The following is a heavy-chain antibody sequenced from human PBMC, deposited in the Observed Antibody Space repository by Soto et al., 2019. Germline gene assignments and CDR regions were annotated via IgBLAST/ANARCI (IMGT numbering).Heavy chain of an antibody. CDR1: GFTFSNYW. V-gene: IGHV3-74*01. D-gene: IGHD5-12*01. CDR2: INIDGSST. CDR3: ARSRDGYNFVGDC. J-gene: IGHJ4*02. Sequence: GGSLRLSCVVSGFTFSNYWMSWVRQAPGKGLVWVSRINIDGSSTSYADSVKGRFTISRDNAKNTLNSLRAEDTAVYYCARSRDGYNFVGDCWGQGTLVTVSS.